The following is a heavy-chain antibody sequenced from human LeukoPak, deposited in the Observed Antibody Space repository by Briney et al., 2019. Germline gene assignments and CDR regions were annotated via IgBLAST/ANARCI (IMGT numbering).Heavy chain of an antibody. CDR2: IYTSGST. CDR3: ARGEPKYSGSYWAFDY. D-gene: IGHD1-26*01. Sequence: SETLSLTCTVSGGSISSYYWSWIRQPAGKGLEWIGRIYTSGSTNYKPSLKSRVTISVDKSKNQFSLKLSSVTAADTAVYYCARGEPKYSGSYWAFDYWGQGTLVTVSS. CDR1: GGSISSYY. J-gene: IGHJ4*02. V-gene: IGHV4-4*07.